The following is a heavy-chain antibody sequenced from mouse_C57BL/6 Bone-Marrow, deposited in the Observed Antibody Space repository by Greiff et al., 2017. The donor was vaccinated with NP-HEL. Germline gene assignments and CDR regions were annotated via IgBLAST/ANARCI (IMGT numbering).Heavy chain of an antibody. J-gene: IGHJ3*01. CDR3: ARVSKAY. CDR1: GFTFSSYG. V-gene: IGHV5-6*01. CDR2: ISSGGSYT. Sequence: EVKLVESGGDLVKPGGSLKLSCAASGFTFSSYGMSWVRQTPDKRLEWVATISSGGSYTYYPDSVKGRFTISRDNAKNTLYLQMSSLKSEDTAMYYCARVSKAYWGQETLVTVSA.